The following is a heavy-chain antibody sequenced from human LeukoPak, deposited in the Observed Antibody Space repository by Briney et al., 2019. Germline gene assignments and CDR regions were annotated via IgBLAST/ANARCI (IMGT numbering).Heavy chain of an antibody. J-gene: IGHJ4*02. Sequence: GRSLRLSCAASGFTFSSCSMNWGRQPPGKGLEWVSSISSSSSYIYYADSVKGRFTITSANANNSLYLHMNSLRAEHTTSDHCANYCSGGSCNGGYWGQGTLVTVSS. CDR1: GFTFSSCS. D-gene: IGHD2-15*01. CDR3: ANYCSGGSCNGGY. V-gene: IGHV3-21*06. CDR2: ISSSSSYI.